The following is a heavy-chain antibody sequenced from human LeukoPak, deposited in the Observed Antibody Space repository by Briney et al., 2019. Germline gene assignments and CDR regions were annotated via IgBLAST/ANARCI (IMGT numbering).Heavy chain of an antibody. D-gene: IGHD5-18*01. CDR1: GGSISNNY. V-gene: IGHV4-59*08. Sequence: PSGTLSLTCTVSGGSISNNYWSWIRQPPGKGLEWIGYIYISGSTNYNPSLKSRVTISVDTSKNQFSLKLSSVTAADTAVYYCARHAGLSYGFEYGGEGTRVTVSS. CDR3: ARHAGLSYGFEY. CDR2: IYISGST. J-gene: IGHJ4*02.